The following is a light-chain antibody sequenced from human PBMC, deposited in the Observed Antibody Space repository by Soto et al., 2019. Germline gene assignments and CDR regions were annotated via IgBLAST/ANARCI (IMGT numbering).Light chain of an antibody. Sequence: EIVLTQSPGTLSLSPGERATLSCRASQSVSSSYLAWYQQKPGQAPRLLIYGASSRATGIPDRFSGSGSGTVFTLHISRPEPENFAVYYCQQYGSSIFTFGGRTKVEIK. CDR2: GAS. V-gene: IGKV3-20*01. J-gene: IGKJ4*01. CDR1: QSVSSSY. CDR3: QQYGSSIFT.